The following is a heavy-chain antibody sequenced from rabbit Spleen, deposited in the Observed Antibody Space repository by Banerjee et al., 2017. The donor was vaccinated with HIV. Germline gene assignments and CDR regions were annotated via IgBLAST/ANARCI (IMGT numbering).Heavy chain of an antibody. V-gene: IGHV1S45*01. CDR2: IDPVFGTT. D-gene: IGHD6-1*01. CDR1: GFSFSSSYY. Sequence: QEQLVESGGGLVQPEGSLTLTCTASGFSFSSSYYMCWVRQAPGKGLEWIACIDPVFGTTNIANWVNGKLAITSHDSQNTLYLQLESLIAADTASYFCVREAGYGGYGDANLWGQGTRVTVS. J-gene: IGHJ4*01. CDR3: VREAGYGGYGDANL.